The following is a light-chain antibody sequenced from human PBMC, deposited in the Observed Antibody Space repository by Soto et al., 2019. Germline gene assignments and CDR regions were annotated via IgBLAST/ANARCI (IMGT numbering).Light chain of an antibody. Sequence: IQLTQSPSSLSASVGDRVTITCRASQGISNYLAWYQQKPGKAPKLLIYAASTLQNGVPSRFSGSGSGTDFTLTISSLQPEDSATCYCQQYNSYSSFGPGTKVDIK. CDR3: QQYNSYSS. J-gene: IGKJ3*01. CDR1: QGISNY. V-gene: IGKV1-9*01. CDR2: AAS.